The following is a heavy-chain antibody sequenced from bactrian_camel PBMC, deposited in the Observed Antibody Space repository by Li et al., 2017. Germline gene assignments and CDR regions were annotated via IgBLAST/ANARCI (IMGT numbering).Heavy chain of an antibody. J-gene: IGHJ6*01. V-gene: IGHV3S60*01. CDR3: ATDYGLGVFGY. D-gene: IGHD5*01. CDR1: GSTFDDRD. CDR2: ISSDEST. Sequence: QLVESGGGSVQAGGSLRLSCTASGSTFDDRDMAWYRQAPGNECELVSRISSDESTYYADSVKGRFTISRDNAKNTVYLQLSSLKTEDTAMYYCATDYGLGVFGYWGQGTQVTVS.